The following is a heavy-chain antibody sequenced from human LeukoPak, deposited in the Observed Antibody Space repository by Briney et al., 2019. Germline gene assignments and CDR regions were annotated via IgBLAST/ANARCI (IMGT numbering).Heavy chain of an antibody. CDR3: AKDGGLWVSAHWGDS. V-gene: IGHV3-23*01. Sequence: QAGGSLRLSCAASGFTFSSYTMSWVRQAPGKGLEWVSTITTSDGNTYYADSVKGRFTVSRDNSKNTLFLQMNSLRAEDTAVYYCAKDGGLWVSAHWGDSWGRGTQVTVSS. D-gene: IGHD7-27*01. CDR2: ITTSDGNT. J-gene: IGHJ4*02. CDR1: GFTFSSYT.